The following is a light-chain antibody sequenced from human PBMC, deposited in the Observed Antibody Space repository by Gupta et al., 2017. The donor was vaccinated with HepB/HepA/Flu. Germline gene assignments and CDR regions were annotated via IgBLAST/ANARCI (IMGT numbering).Light chain of an antibody. CDR1: SRDIGDNDF. J-gene: IGLJ2*01. Sequence: SALTKPASWSGSPGQSITLHCMGTSRDIGDNDFVCWYQQHPGKAHKLLIYDDVNRPSGVSNRFSGSNSGNTASMTISGLQVEDEADYYCSSYEYSSTLIIFGGGTKLTVL. CDR2: DDV. V-gene: IGLV2-14*03. CDR3: SSYEYSSTLII.